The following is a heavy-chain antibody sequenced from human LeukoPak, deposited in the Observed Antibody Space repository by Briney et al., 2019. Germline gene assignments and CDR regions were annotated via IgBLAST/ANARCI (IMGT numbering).Heavy chain of an antibody. Sequence: GGSLRLSCTASGITSSNYPMSWVRQAPGKGLEWVSTISGTGSNTYYADSVKGRFTISRDNSENTLYVQMNSLRVEDTAVYYCACGELLLFGYWGQGKLVTVSS. D-gene: IGHD3-10*01. CDR1: GITSSNYP. CDR2: ISGTGSNT. CDR3: ACGELLLFGY. V-gene: IGHV3-23*01. J-gene: IGHJ4*02.